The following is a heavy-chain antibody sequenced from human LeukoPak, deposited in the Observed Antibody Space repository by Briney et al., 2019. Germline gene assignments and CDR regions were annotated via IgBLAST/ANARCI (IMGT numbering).Heavy chain of an antibody. Sequence: GGSLRLSCAASGFTFSAYAMSWVRQAPGKGLEWVSSISGGDTSTYYADSVKGRFTVSRDNSKNTLYLQMNSLRVEDTAIYYCAKDDLLFGEFFRWFDPWGQGTLVTVSS. CDR3: AKDDLLFGEFFRWFDP. CDR1: GFTFSAYA. D-gene: IGHD3-10*01. CDR2: ISGGDTST. V-gene: IGHV3-23*01. J-gene: IGHJ5*02.